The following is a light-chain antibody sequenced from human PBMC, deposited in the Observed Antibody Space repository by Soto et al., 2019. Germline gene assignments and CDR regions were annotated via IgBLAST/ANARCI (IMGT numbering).Light chain of an antibody. CDR2: DAS. Sequence: EILFTQSPATLSLSPGERATLSCRASQSVSSYLAWYQQKPGQAPRLLIYDASNRATGIPARFSGSGSGTDFTLTISSLEPEDFAVYYCQQRSSFGQGTRLEIK. CDR3: QQRSS. V-gene: IGKV3-11*01. CDR1: QSVSSY. J-gene: IGKJ5*01.